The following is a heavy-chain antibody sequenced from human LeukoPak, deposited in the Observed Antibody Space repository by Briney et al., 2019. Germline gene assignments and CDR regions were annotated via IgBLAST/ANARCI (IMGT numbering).Heavy chain of an antibody. Sequence: PGKSLRLSCAASGFTFGSHGMHWVRQAPGKGLEWVGVILYDGSDSYYTDSVKGRFTLSRDNSKNTLYLQMNSLRAEDTAVYFCARDRDSSSHYFDYWGQGALVTVSS. CDR2: ILYDGSDS. CDR1: GFTFGSHG. V-gene: IGHV3-33*05. D-gene: IGHD6-6*01. CDR3: ARDRDSSSHYFDY. J-gene: IGHJ4*02.